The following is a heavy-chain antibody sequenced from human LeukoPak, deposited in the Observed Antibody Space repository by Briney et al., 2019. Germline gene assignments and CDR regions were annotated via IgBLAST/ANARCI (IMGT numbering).Heavy chain of an antibody. CDR1: GYTFTGYY. Sequence: ASVKVSCKASGYTFTGYYIHWVRQAPGQGLEWMGRINPNDGGTNYAQKFQGRVTMTRDMSMSTAYMELSRLRSDDTAVYYCAGEDNSSGYRPFDIWGQGTMVTVPS. V-gene: IGHV1-2*06. CDR3: AGEDNSSGYRPFDI. D-gene: IGHD3-22*01. CDR2: INPNDGGT. J-gene: IGHJ3*02.